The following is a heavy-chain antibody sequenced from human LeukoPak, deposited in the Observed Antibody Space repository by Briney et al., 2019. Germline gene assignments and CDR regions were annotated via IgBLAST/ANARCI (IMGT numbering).Heavy chain of an antibody. CDR2: VSRDESNK. CDR1: GFTFS. V-gene: IGHV3-30*04. D-gene: IGHD6-19*01. J-gene: IGHJ4*02. Sequence: QSGGSLRLSCAASGFTFSMHWVRQAPGKGLEWVAVVSRDESNKYYADSVKGRFTISRDNSKNTLYLQMNSLRTEDTALYFCVRSPSSVWTGDFGDCWGQGTLVIVSS. CDR3: VRSPSSVWTGDFGDC.